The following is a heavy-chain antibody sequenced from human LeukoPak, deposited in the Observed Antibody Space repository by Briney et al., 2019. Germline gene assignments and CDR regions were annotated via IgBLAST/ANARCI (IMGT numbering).Heavy chain of an antibody. V-gene: IGHV4-59*01. Sequence: SETLSLTCTVSGDSISSYYWSWIRQPPGKGLEWIGYIYYSGSTNYNPSLKSRVTISVDTSKNQFSLKLSSVTAADTAVYYCARGSRIAVAGTYYYYGMDVWGQGTTVTVSS. CDR1: GDSISSYY. D-gene: IGHD6-19*01. CDR3: ARGSRIAVAGTYYYYGMDV. J-gene: IGHJ6*02. CDR2: IYYSGST.